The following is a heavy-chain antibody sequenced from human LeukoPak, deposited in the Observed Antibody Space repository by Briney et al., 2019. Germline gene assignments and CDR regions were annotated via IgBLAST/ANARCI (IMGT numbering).Heavy chain of an antibody. CDR1: GGCISSYY. Sequence: SETLSLTCTVSGGCISSYYWSWIRQPPGKGLEWIGYIYYSGSTNYNPSLKSRVTISVDTSKNQFSLKLSSVTAADTAVYYCARGEWELLRRGYYFDYWGQGTLVTVSS. D-gene: IGHD1-26*01. CDR3: ARGEWELLRRGYYFDY. J-gene: IGHJ4*02. CDR2: IYYSGST. V-gene: IGHV4-59*01.